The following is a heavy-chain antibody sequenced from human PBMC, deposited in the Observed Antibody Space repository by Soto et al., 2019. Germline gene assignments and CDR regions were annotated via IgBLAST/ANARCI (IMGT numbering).Heavy chain of an antibody. Sequence: EVQLLESGGGLVQPGGSLRLSCVASGSTFSSYAMSWVRQAPGKGLEWVSCISGSAATTYYADSVKGRFTISRDNSKNTLYLPMNSLRAEDSAVYYCAKVTGDFDNWGQGTLVTVSS. CDR2: ISGSAATT. J-gene: IGHJ4*02. D-gene: IGHD3-10*01. CDR3: AKVTGDFDN. CDR1: GSTFSSYA. V-gene: IGHV3-23*01.